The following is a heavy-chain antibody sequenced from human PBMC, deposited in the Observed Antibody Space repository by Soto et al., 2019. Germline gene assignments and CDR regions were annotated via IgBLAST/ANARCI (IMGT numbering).Heavy chain of an antibody. CDR3: AKGQGGLLAERDWFDP. Sequence: EVQLLESGGGLVQPGGSLRLSCAASGFTFSSYAMSWVRQAPGKGLEWVSVISGSGGSTYYADSVKGRFTISRDNSKNTLYLQMNSLRAEDTALYFCAKGQGGLLAERDWFDPWGQGTLVTVSS. J-gene: IGHJ5*02. CDR1: GFTFSSYA. V-gene: IGHV3-23*01. CDR2: ISGSGGST. D-gene: IGHD1-26*01.